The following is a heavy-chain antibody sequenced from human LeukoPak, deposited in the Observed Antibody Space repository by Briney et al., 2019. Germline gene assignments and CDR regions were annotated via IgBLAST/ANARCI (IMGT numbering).Heavy chain of an antibody. Sequence: SETLSLTCTVSGGSISSYYWTWIRQPPGKGLEWIGEINHSGSTNYNPSLKSRVTISVDTSKNQFSLKLSSVTAADTAVYYCASGIFGVVNWGQGTLVTVSS. CDR1: GGSISSYY. D-gene: IGHD3-3*01. CDR3: ASGIFGVVN. J-gene: IGHJ4*02. V-gene: IGHV4-34*01. CDR2: INHSGST.